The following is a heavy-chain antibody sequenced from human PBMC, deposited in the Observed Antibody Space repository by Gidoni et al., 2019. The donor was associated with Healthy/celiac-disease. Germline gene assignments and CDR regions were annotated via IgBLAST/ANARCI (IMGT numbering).Heavy chain of an antibody. CDR1: GFTFSRYA. D-gene: IGHD5-18*01. V-gene: IGHV3-23*01. Sequence: EVQLLESGGGLVQPGGSLRLSCAASGFTFSRYAMSWVRQAPGKGLEWVEAISVSGGSTYYANAVKGRFTISRDNSNKTLYLQMNSLRAEDTAVYYCAKDQDTAMVTGLFDYWGQGTLVTVSS. CDR3: AKDQDTAMVTGLFDY. CDR2: ISVSGGST. J-gene: IGHJ4*02.